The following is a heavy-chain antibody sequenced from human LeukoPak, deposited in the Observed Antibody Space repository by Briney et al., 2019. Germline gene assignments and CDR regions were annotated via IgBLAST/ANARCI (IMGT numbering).Heavy chain of an antibody. J-gene: IGHJ3*02. CDR3: AKDMRGYSGYGFDM. Sequence: SGGSLRLSCAASGFTFSNYAMSWVRQAPGKGLEWVSTITGSGGSTYYAASVTGRFTIFRDNSNNTLYLQMNSLRVEDTAVYYCAKDMRGYSGYGFDMWGLGTMVTVSS. V-gene: IGHV3-23*01. CDR2: ITGSGGST. D-gene: IGHD5-12*01. CDR1: GFTFSNYA.